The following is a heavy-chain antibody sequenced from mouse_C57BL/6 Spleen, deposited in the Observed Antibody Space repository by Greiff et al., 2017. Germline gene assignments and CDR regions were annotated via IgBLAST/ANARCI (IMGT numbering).Heavy chain of an antibody. Sequence: EVKLMESGGGLVKPGGSLKLSCAASGFTFSDYGMHWVRQAPEKGLEWVAYISSGSSTIYYADTVKGRFTISRDNAKNTLFLQMTSLRSEDTAMYYCARAGAYYCFDYWGQGTTLTVSS. V-gene: IGHV5-17*01. CDR3: ARAGAYYCFDY. J-gene: IGHJ2*01. CDR1: GFTFSDYG. D-gene: IGHD2-10*01. CDR2: ISSGSSTI.